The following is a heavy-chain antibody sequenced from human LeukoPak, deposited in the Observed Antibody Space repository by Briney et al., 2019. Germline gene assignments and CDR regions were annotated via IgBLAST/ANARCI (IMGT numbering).Heavy chain of an antibody. CDR2: INPTSGGT. J-gene: IGHJ5*02. Sequence: ASVKVSCKASGYTFTSYYMHWVRQAPGQGLEWVGIINPTSGGTIYAQKFQGRVTMTRDTSTSTVYMELSSLRSEDTAVYYCARDLGLRGVTNWFDPWGQGTLVTVSS. CDR3: ARDLGLRGVTNWFDP. CDR1: GYTFTSYY. V-gene: IGHV1-46*01. D-gene: IGHD3-10*01.